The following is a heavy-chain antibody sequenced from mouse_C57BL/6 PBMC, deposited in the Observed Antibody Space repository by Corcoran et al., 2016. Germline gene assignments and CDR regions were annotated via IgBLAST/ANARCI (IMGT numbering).Heavy chain of an antibody. Sequence: QIQLVQSGPELKKPGETVKISCKASGYTFTTYGMSWVKQAPGKGLKWMGWINTYSGVPTYADDFKGRFAFSLETSASTAYLQINNLKNEDMATYFCARYGSKAWFAYWGQGTLVTVSA. CDR1: GYTFTTYG. J-gene: IGHJ3*01. V-gene: IGHV9-3*01. CDR3: ARYGSKAWFAY. CDR2: INTYSGVP. D-gene: IGHD2-2*01.